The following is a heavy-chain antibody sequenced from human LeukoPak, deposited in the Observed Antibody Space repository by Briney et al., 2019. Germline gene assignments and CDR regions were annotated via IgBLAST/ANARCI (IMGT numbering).Heavy chain of an antibody. J-gene: IGHJ4*02. Sequence: SETLSLTCTVSGGSISSYYWSWIRQPPGKGLEWIGYIYYSGSTNYNPSLKSRVTISVDTSKNQFSLKLSSVTAADTAVYYCARGFEGDSTGDDYWGQGTLVTVSS. CDR1: GGSISSYY. CDR2: IYYSGST. D-gene: IGHD2-21*02. CDR3: ARGFEGDSTGDDY. V-gene: IGHV4-59*08.